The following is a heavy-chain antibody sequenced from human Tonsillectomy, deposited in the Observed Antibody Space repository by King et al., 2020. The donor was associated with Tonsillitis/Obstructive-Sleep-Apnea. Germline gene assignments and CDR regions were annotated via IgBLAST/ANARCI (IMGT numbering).Heavy chain of an antibody. CDR1: GGSISSYY. D-gene: IGHD3-3*01. J-gene: IGHJ4*02. CDR3: ARGPEYYDFWSGYHDY. CDR2: IYTSGTG. Sequence: VQLQESGPGLVKPSETLSLTCTVSGGSISSYYWSWIRQPAGKGLEWIGRIYTSGTGNYNPSLKSRVTMSVDTSKNQFSLKLNSVTAADTAVYYCARGPEYYDFWSGYHDYWGQGTLVTVSS. V-gene: IGHV4-4*07.